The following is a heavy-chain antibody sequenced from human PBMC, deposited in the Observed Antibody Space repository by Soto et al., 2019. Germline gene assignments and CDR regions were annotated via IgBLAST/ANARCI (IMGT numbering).Heavy chain of an antibody. CDR3: ARVYFWSGYYTGPDKYGMEV. V-gene: IGHV4-34*01. CDR1: GGSFSGYY. D-gene: IGHD3-3*01. CDR2: INHSGST. Sequence: ETLSLTCAVYGGSFSGYYWSWIRQPPGKGLEWIGEINHSGSTNYNPSLKSRVTISVDTSKNQFSLKLSSVTAADTAVYYCARVYFWSGYYTGPDKYGMEVWGQGTTVTVSS. J-gene: IGHJ6*02.